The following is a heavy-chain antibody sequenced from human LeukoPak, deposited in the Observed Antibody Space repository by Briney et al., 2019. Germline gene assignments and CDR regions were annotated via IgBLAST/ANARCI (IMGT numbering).Heavy chain of an antibody. Sequence: GGSLRLSCAVSGFTFDDYAMHWVRQAPGKGLEWVSSISWNSARIAYADSVKGRFSIFRDNARNSLYLQMNSLRSEDMAFYYCAKDIRGYYDDSGYINFGGQGTLVIVSS. CDR3: AKDIRGYYDDSGYINF. J-gene: IGHJ4*02. CDR1: GFTFDDYA. V-gene: IGHV3-9*03. D-gene: IGHD3-22*01. CDR2: ISWNSARI.